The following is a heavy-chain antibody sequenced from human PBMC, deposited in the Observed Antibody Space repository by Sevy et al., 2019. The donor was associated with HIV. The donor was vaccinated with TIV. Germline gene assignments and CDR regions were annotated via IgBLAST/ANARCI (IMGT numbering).Heavy chain of an antibody. Sequence: GGSLRLSCAASGFIFSTYSMHWVRQAPGKGLEWVAAISYDGNNKYYAASVKGRFTISRDNPKNTLFLQVNSLRPEDTAGYYCARAYSSWFGTVHYWGQGTLVTVSS. CDR1: GFIFSTYS. D-gene: IGHD6-13*01. CDR2: ISYDGNNK. J-gene: IGHJ4*02. V-gene: IGHV3-30-3*01. CDR3: ARAYSSWFGTVHY.